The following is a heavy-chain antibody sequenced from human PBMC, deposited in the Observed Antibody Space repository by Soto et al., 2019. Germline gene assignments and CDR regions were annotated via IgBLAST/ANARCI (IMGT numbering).Heavy chain of an antibody. V-gene: IGHV4-39*01. CDR3: ARTPPYGGNPIDY. D-gene: IGHD4-17*01. J-gene: IGHJ4*02. CDR1: GGSISSSSYY. Sequence: PSETLSLTCTVSGGSISSSSYYWGWIRQPPGKGLEWIGSIYYSRSTYYNPSLKSRVTISVDTSKNQFSLKLSSVTAADTAVYYCARTPPYGGNPIDYWGQGTLVTVSS. CDR2: IYYSRST.